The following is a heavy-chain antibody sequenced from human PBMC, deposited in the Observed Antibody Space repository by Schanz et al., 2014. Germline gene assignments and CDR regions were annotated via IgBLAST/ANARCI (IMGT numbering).Heavy chain of an antibody. J-gene: IGHJ4*02. V-gene: IGHV1-46*01. CDR3: ARGGYSSGWYDRDIAHFDY. CDR1: GYTFSSYG. Sequence: QVQLVQSGDEVKKPGASVKVSCKASGYTFSSYGITWVRQAPGQGLEWMGMINPSGGSTTYAQKFQGRVTMTRDTSTSTVYMELSSLRSEDTAVYYCARGGYSSGWYDRDIAHFDYWGQGTLVTVSS. CDR2: INPSGGST. D-gene: IGHD6-19*01.